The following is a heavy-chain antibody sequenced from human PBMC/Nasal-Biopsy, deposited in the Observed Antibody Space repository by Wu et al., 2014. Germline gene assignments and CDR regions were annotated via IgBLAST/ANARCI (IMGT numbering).Heavy chain of an antibody. Sequence: LRLSCAASGFTFSSYAMSWVRQAPGKGLEWVSAISGSGGSTYYADSVKGRFTISRDNSKNTLYLQMNSLRAEDTAVYYCAKDRVRSAFRGVIIGYGWFDPWGQGTLVTVSS. J-gene: IGHJ5*02. CDR1: GFTFSSYA. V-gene: IGHV3-23*01. CDR2: ISGSGGST. CDR3: AKDRVRSAFRGVIIGYGWFDP. D-gene: IGHD3-10*01.